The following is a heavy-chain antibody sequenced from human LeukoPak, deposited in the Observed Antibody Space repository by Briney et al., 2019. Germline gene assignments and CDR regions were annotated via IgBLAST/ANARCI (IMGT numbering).Heavy chain of an antibody. CDR3: ARDCSGDSSGYYSLDASDI. CDR1: GFTFSSYE. V-gene: IGHV3-48*03. J-gene: IGHJ3*02. CDR2: ISSSGSTI. D-gene: IGHD3-22*01. Sequence: GGSLRLSCAASGFTFSSYEMNWVRQAPGKGLEWVSYISSSGSTIYYADSVKGRFTISRDNAKNSLYLQMNSLRAEDTAVYYCARDCSGDSSGYYSLDASDIWGQGTMVTVSS.